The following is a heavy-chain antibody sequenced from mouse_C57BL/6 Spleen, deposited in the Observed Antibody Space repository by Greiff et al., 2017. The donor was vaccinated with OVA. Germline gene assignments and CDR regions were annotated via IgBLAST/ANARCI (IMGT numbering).Heavy chain of an antibody. CDR3: ARHDYDDAWFAY. Sequence: QVQLKQPGAELVKPGASVKLSCKASGYTFTSYWMHWVKQRPEQGLEWIGMIHPNSGSTNYNEKFKSKATLTVDKSSSTAYMQLSSLTSEDSAVYYCARHDYDDAWFAYWGQGTLVTVSA. CDR2: IHPNSGST. D-gene: IGHD2-4*01. V-gene: IGHV1-64*01. CDR1: GYTFTSYW. J-gene: IGHJ3*01.